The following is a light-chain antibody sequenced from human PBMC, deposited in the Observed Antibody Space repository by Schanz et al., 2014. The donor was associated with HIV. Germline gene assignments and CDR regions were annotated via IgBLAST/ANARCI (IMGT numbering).Light chain of an antibody. Sequence: QSALTQPPSASGSPGQSVTISCTGTSSDVGGYNYVSWYQQHPGKAPKIMIYEVSKRPSGVPDRFSGSKSGNTASLTVSGXQAEDEADYYCSSYTSSSTWVFGGGTKLTVL. CDR3: SSYTSSSTWV. J-gene: IGLJ3*02. CDR1: SSDVGGYNY. CDR2: EVS. V-gene: IGLV2-8*01.